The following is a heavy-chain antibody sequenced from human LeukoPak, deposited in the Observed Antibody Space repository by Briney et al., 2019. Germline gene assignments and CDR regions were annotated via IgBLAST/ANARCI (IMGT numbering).Heavy chain of an antibody. CDR2: IRYDGSNK. Sequence: GGSLRLSCAASGFTFSSYGMHWVRQAPGKGLEWVAFIRYDGSNKYYADSVKGRFTISRDNSKNTLYLQMNSLRAEDTAVYYCARDAGFIAAAGNGAFDIWGQGTMVTVSS. CDR1: GFTFSSYG. D-gene: IGHD6-13*01. CDR3: ARDAGFIAAAGNGAFDI. J-gene: IGHJ3*02. V-gene: IGHV3-30*02.